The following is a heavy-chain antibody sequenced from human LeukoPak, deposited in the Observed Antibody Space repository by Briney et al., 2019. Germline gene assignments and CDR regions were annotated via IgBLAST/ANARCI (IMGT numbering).Heavy chain of an antibody. V-gene: IGHV3-53*01. Sequence: GGSLRLSCAVSGFSVTNNYMSWVRQAPGKGLEWVSVFYVGGATYYADSVKGRFTISRDNSGNTLYLQMKSLRAEDTAVYYCARGDGYNFFDYWGQGTLVTVSS. CDR2: FYVGGAT. D-gene: IGHD5-24*01. J-gene: IGHJ4*02. CDR1: GFSVTNNY. CDR3: ARGDGYNFFDY.